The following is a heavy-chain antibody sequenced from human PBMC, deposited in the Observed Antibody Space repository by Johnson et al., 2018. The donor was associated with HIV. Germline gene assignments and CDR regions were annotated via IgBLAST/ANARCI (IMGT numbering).Heavy chain of an antibody. V-gene: IGHV3-23*04. CDR1: GFTFSSYA. Sequence: VQLVESGGGLVQPGGSLRLSCAASGFTFSSYAMSWVRQAPGKGLEWVSAISGSGGSTYYADSVKGRFTISRDNAKNSLYLQMNSLRAEDTALYYCAKVSDSSGWYEFGDAFDIWGQGTMVTVSS. CDR2: ISGSGGST. CDR3: AKVSDSSGWYEFGDAFDI. D-gene: IGHD6-19*01. J-gene: IGHJ3*02.